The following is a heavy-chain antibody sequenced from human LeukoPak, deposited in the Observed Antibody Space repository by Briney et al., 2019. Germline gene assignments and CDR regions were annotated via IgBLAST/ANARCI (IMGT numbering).Heavy chain of an antibody. CDR1: GGSISSYY. D-gene: IGHD3-3*01. CDR2: IYTSGST. CDR3: ARDVTYYDFWSGGYFDY. Sequence: SETLSLTCTVSGGSISSYYWSWIRQPAGKGLEWIGRIYTSGSTNYNPSLKSRVTISVDTSKNQFSLKLSSVTAADTAVYYCARDVTYYDFWSGGYFDYWGQGTLVTVSS. V-gene: IGHV4-4*07. J-gene: IGHJ4*02.